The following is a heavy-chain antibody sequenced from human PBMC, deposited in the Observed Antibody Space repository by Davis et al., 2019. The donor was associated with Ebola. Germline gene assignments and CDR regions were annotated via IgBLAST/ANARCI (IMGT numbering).Heavy chain of an antibody. D-gene: IGHD4-17*01. CDR3: ARDEVDYGDYVYSMDV. J-gene: IGHJ6*04. Sequence: AASVKVSCKASGGTFSSYAISWVRQAPGQGLEWMGGIIPIFGTANYAQKFQGRVTITADESTSTAYMELSSLRSEDTAVYYCARDEVDYGDYVYSMDVWGKGTTVTVSS. CDR1: GGTFSSYA. CDR2: IIPIFGTA. V-gene: IGHV1-69*13.